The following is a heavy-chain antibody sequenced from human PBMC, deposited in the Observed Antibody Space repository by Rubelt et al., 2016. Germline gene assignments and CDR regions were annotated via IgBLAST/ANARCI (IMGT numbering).Heavy chain of an antibody. CDR2: IYPGDSDT. V-gene: IGHV5-51*01. D-gene: IGHD1-26*01. CDR1: GYSFTTYW. J-gene: IGHJ3*02. Sequence: EVQLVQSGAEVKKPGESLQISCKGSGYSFTTYWIGWVRQMPGKGLECMGIIYPGDSDTRYSPSCQGQGTISADTSISTAYLQWSSLKASDTAMYYCARLRGSPQGAAFDIWGQGTMVTVSS. CDR3: ARLRGSPQGAAFDI.